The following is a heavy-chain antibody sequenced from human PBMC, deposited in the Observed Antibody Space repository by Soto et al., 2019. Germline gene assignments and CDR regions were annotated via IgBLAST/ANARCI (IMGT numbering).Heavy chain of an antibody. J-gene: IGHJ4*02. Sequence: QVQLQESGPGLVKPSETLSLTCTVSGGSISSYYWSWIRQPPGKGLEWIGYIYYSGSTNYNPSLKSRVTTSVDTSTKQFSLKLSSVTAADTAVYYCARVRGYSYGYGSFDYWGQGTLVTVSS. V-gene: IGHV4-59*01. D-gene: IGHD5-18*01. CDR3: ARVRGYSYGYGSFDY. CDR2: IYYSGST. CDR1: GGSISSYY.